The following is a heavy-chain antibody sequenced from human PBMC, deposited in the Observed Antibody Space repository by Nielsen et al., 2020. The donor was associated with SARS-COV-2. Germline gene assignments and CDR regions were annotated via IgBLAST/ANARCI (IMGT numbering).Heavy chain of an antibody. J-gene: IGHJ3*02. CDR2: INTNTGNP. CDR3: AREHNVDTALDT. D-gene: IGHD1-1*01. V-gene: IGHV7-4-1*02. Sequence: SVPVPCLPSLGTFSSYPLLWVRPAPGHGLEWLGRINTNTGNPTYARGFSGRLVFSLDTSVNTAYLQINSLKAEDTAMYYCAREHNVDTALDTWGQGTKVTGSS. CDR1: LGTFSSYP.